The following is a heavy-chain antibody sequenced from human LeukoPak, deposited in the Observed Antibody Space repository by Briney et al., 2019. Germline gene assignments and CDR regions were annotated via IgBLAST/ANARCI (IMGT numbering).Heavy chain of an antibody. CDR1: GFIFSSYA. CDR3: AKDVGKWESLHFFDY. CDR2: ISDSGGST. Sequence: GGSLRLSCAASGFIFSSYAMSWVRQAPGKGLEWVSVISDSGGSTYYADSVKGRFTISRDNSKNTLYLQMNSLRAEDTAVYYCAKDVGKWESLHFFDYWGQGTLVTVSS. J-gene: IGHJ4*02. V-gene: IGHV3-23*01. D-gene: IGHD1-26*01.